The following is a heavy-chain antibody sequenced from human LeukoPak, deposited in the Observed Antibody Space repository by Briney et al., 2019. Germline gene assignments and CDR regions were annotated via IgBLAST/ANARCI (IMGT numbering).Heavy chain of an antibody. CDR2: ISYDGSNK. CDR3: ARDTTIAAAVNWFDP. D-gene: IGHD6-13*01. CDR1: GFTFSSYA. V-gene: IGHV3-30*01. J-gene: IGHJ5*02. Sequence: GGSLRLSCAASGFTFSSYAMHWVRQAPGKGLERVAVISYDGSNKYYADSVKGRFTISRDNSKNTLYLQMNSLRAEDTAVYYCARDTTIAAAVNWFDPWGQGTLVTVSS.